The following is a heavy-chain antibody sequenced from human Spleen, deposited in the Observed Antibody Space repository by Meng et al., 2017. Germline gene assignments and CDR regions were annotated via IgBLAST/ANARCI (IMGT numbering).Heavy chain of an antibody. J-gene: IGHJ4*02. CDR2: IIHGGSP. CDR3: AGGGSLPMVLSY. Sequence: QVQLHQWGAGLLKPSETLSLTCAVNGGSLSGAYWTWVRQPPGKGLEWLGEIIHGGSPSYSPSLKSRVTISIDTSKNQLSLMLSSVTAADTAVFYCAGGGSLPMVLSYWGQGSLVTVSS. V-gene: IGHV4-34*01. CDR1: GGSLSGAY. D-gene: IGHD3-10*01.